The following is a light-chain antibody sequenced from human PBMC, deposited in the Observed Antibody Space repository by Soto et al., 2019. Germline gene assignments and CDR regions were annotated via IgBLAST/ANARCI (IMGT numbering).Light chain of an antibody. Sequence: DIQMTQSPSSLSASVGDRVTITCRASQSISSYLNWYHQKPGKAPKLLIYAASSLQSGVPSRFSGSGSGTDFTLTISSLQPEDVATSGCQQSYSTHHTGGQGPKLEIK. CDR3: QQSYSTHHT. CDR2: AAS. V-gene: IGKV1-39*01. J-gene: IGKJ2*01. CDR1: QSISSY.